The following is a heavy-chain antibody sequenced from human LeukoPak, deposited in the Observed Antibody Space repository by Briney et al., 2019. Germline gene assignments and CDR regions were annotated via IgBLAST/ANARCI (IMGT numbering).Heavy chain of an antibody. CDR3: ARDRQWFDPRIDY. CDR1: GFTFSSYS. D-gene: IGHD3-10*01. Sequence: GGSLRLSCAASGFTFSSYSMNWVRQAPGKGLEWVSSISSSSSYVYYAGSVKGRFTISRDNAKNSLYLQMNSLRAEDTAVYYCARDRQWFDPRIDYWGQGTLVTVSS. V-gene: IGHV3-21*01. CDR2: ISSSSSYV. J-gene: IGHJ4*02.